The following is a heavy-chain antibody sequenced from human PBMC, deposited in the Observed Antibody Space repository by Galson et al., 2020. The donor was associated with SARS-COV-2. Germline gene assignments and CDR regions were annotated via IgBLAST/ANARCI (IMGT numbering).Heavy chain of an antibody. V-gene: IGHV3-11*06. J-gene: IGHJ4*02. CDR1: GFTFSDYY. CDR3: ARERLYGVVTAILGY. D-gene: IGHD2-21*02. CDR2: ISSSSSYT. Sequence: GGSLRLSCAASGFTFSDYYMSWIRQAPGKGLEWVSYISSSSSYTNYADSVKGRFTISRDNAKNSLYLQMNSLRAEDTAVYYCARERLYGVVTAILGYWGQGTLVTVSS.